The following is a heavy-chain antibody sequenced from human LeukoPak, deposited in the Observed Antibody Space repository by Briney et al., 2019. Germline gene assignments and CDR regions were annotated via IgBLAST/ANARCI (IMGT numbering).Heavy chain of an antibody. J-gene: IGHJ4*02. V-gene: IGHV1-69*15. Sequence: ASVTVSCKASVGIFSSYAISWVRQPPGQGPEGMGRSIPIFGKANEAQRFQVTVTTTPDDSTSTPYMDLSSLRFEDTAGYYCAARGGGYCGGDCYDYWGQGTLVTVSS. CDR3: AARGGGYCGGDCYDY. CDR2: SIPIFGKA. CDR1: VGIFSSYA. D-gene: IGHD2-21*01.